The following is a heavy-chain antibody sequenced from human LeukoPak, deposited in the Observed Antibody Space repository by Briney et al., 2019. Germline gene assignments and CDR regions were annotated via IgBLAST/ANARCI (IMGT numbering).Heavy chain of an antibody. D-gene: IGHD3-3*01. CDR2: MNPNSGNI. CDR1: GYTFTSYD. Sequence: ASVKVSCKASGYTFTSYDINWVRQATGQGLEWMGWMNPNSGNIGYAQKFQGRVTMTRNTSISTAYMGLSSLRSEDTAVYYCAISGFGGGLNSQYYYYYMDVWGKGTTVTVSS. J-gene: IGHJ6*03. CDR3: AISGFGGGLNSQYYYYYMDV. V-gene: IGHV1-8*01.